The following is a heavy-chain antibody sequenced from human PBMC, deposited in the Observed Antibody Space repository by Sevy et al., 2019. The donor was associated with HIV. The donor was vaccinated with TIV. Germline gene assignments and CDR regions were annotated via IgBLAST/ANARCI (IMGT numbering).Heavy chain of an antibody. D-gene: IGHD2-8*01. J-gene: IGHJ3*02. CDR3: ARDLIAAFDI. V-gene: IGHV3-21*01. Sequence: GGSLRLSCAASGFTLSSYSMNWVRQAPGKGLEWVSSISRSSSYIYYADSVKGRFTISRDNAKNSLYLQMNSLRAEDTAVYYCARDLIAAFDIWGQGTMVTVSS. CDR1: GFTLSSYS. CDR2: ISRSSSYI.